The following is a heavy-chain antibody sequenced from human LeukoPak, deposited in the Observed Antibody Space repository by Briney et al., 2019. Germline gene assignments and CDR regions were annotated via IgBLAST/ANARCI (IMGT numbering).Heavy chain of an antibody. CDR3: ARESEFDATGYLY. CDR2: IYYSGST. Sequence: PSETLSLTCTVSGYSISSGYYWGWIRQPPGKGLEWIGSIYYSGSTYYNPSLKSRVTISVDTSKNHFSVKLSSVTAADTAVYYCARESEFDATGYLYWGQGILVTVSS. D-gene: IGHD3-9*01. J-gene: IGHJ4*02. V-gene: IGHV4-38-2*02. CDR1: GYSISSGYY.